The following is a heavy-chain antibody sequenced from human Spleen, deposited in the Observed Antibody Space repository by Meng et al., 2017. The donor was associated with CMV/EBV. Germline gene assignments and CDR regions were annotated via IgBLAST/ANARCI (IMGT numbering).Heavy chain of an antibody. CDR3: ARAHGSSEYYLDN. V-gene: IGHV3-20*04. CDR2: IIWNGGST. D-gene: IGHD3-10*01. Sequence: GESLKISCAASGFTVSSNYMSWVRQAPGKGLEWVSGIIWNGGSTTYADSVKGRFIISRDNANNSLYLQMDSLRVEDTALYYCARAHGSSEYYLDNWGQGTLVTVSS. CDR1: GFTVSSNY. J-gene: IGHJ4*02.